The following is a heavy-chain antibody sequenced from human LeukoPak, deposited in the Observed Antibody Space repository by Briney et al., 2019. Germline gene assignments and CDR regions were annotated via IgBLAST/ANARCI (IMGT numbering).Heavy chain of an antibody. V-gene: IGHV3-48*03. Sequence: GGSLRLSCAASGFTFSSYEMNWVRQAPGKGLEWVSYISSSGSTIYYADSVKGRFTISRDDAKNSLYLQMNSLRAEDTAVYYCARVRFGEFPWGQGTLVTVSS. J-gene: IGHJ5*02. CDR1: GFTFSSYE. CDR2: ISSSGSTI. CDR3: ARVRFGEFP. D-gene: IGHD3-10*01.